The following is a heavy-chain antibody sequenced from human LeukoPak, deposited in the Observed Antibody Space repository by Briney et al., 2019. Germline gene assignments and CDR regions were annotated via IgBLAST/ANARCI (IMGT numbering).Heavy chain of an antibody. CDR3: ARDYYGSGNRFDY. V-gene: IGHV1-2*02. CDR2: INPSSGGT. CDR1: GYTFTNYF. D-gene: IGHD3-10*01. J-gene: IGHJ4*02. Sequence: GASLKVSCKASGYTFTNYFIHWVRQAPGQGPEGMGWINPSSGGTNYAQKFQGRVTMTRDTSISTAYMELSSLTSGDTAVYYCARDYYGSGNRFDYWGQGTLVTVFS.